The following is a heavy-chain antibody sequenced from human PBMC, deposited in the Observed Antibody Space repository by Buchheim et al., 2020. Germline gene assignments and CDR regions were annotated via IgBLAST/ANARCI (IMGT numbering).Heavy chain of an antibody. CDR1: GGSISSSSYY. CDR3: ARPSLARFGEGGYDP. J-gene: IGHJ5*02. V-gene: IGHV4-39*01. Sequence: QLQLQESGPGLVKPSETLSLTCSVSGGSISSSSYYWGWIRQPPGKGLEWIGIMYYSGSTYYNASLKSRVTISVDPSTNQFSLKPSSVTAADTAVYYGARPSLARFGEGGYDPWGQGTL. D-gene: IGHD3-10*01. CDR2: MYYSGST.